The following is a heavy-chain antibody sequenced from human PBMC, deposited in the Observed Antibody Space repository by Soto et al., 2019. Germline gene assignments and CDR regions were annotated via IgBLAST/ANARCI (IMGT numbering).Heavy chain of an antibody. D-gene: IGHD3-10*01. V-gene: IGHV1-18*01. Sequence: QVQLVQSGAEVKKPGASVKVSCKASGYTFTSYGISWVRQAPGQGLEWMGWISAYNGNTNYAQKLQGRVTMTTDTSTSTAYMELRSLRSDDTAVYYCARVKWFGELSGLSWFDPWGQGTLVTVSS. CDR1: GYTFTSYG. CDR3: ARVKWFGELSGLSWFDP. J-gene: IGHJ5*02. CDR2: ISAYNGNT.